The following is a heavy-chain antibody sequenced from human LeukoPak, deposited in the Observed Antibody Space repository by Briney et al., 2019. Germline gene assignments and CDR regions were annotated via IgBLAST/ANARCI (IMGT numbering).Heavy chain of an antibody. D-gene: IGHD3-9*01. CDR2: VHDSAGT. V-gene: IGHV4-59*01. CDR3: AKGRKDFDTNLGPFDS. CDR1: GGSINKYY. J-gene: IGHJ4*02. Sequence: NASETLSLTCTVSGGSINKYYWSWIRQSPGKGLEWLGYVHDSAGTIYNPSLKSRVTISVGTSKTQFSLKVTSVTTADTAAYYCAKGRKDFDTNLGPFDSWGQGILVTVSS.